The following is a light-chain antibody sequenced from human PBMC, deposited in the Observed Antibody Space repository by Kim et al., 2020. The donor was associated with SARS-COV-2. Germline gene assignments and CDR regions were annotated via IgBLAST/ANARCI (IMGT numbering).Light chain of an antibody. CDR3: QQADSFPQT. CDR1: QDISSW. Sequence: DIQMTQSPSSVSASVGDRVTISCRASQDISSWLAWYQQKPGKAPKLLIYAASTLQSGVPSRFSGSGSGTDFTLNISSLQPEDFATYYCQQADSFPQTFGQGTKVDIK. CDR2: AAS. J-gene: IGKJ1*01. V-gene: IGKV1-12*01.